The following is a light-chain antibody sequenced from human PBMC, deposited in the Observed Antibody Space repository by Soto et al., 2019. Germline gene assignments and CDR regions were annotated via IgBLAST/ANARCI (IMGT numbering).Light chain of an antibody. CDR2: TAS. CDR3: QQVYSTPYT. Sequence: DSQMTQSPSSLSASVGDRVTITCRASRSIRSYLNWYQMKPQKAPKLLIFTASNLQSGIPSRFSGSGSGTDFTLTISSLQPEDFATYFCQQVYSTPYTFGQGTRLEIK. CDR1: RSIRSY. V-gene: IGKV1-39*01. J-gene: IGKJ5*01.